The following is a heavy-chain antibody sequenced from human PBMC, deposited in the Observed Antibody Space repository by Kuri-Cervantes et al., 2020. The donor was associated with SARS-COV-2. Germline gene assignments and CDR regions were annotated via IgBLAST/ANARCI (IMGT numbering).Heavy chain of an antibody. J-gene: IGHJ4*02. D-gene: IGHD3-16*02. V-gene: IGHV4-39*07. Sequence: SETLSLTCTVSGGSISSSSYYWGWIRQPPGKGLEWIGSIYYSGSTYYNPSLKSRVTISVDTSKNQFSLKLSSVTAADTAVYYCFLGELSSEYWGQGTLVTVSS. CDR1: GGSISSSSYY. CDR3: FLGELSSEY. CDR2: IYYSGST.